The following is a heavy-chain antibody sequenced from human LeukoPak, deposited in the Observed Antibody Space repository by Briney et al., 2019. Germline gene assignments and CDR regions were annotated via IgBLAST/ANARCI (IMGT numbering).Heavy chain of an antibody. CDR3: AGPLRNAFDI. Sequence: GGSLRLSYAASGFTFSSYAMHWVRQAPGKGLEWVAVISYDGSNKYYADSVKGRFTISRDNSKNTLYLQMNSLRAEDTAVYYCAGPLRNAFDIWGQGTMVTVSS. V-gene: IGHV3-30-3*01. J-gene: IGHJ3*02. CDR1: GFTFSSYA. CDR2: ISYDGSNK. D-gene: IGHD1-14*01.